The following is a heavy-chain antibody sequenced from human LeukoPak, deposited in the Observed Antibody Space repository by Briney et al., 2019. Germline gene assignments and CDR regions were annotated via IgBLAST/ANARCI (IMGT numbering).Heavy chain of an antibody. CDR3: ARDLFRGYCSGGSCYKDYYYYYMDA. Sequence: SVKVSCKASGGTFSSYAISWVRQAPGQGLEWMGGIIPIFGTANYAQKFQGRVTITADESTSTAYMELSSLRSEDTAVYYCARDLFRGYCSGGSCYKDYYYYYMDAWGKGTTVTVSS. D-gene: IGHD2-15*01. CDR1: GGTFSSYA. V-gene: IGHV1-69*13. CDR2: IIPIFGTA. J-gene: IGHJ6*03.